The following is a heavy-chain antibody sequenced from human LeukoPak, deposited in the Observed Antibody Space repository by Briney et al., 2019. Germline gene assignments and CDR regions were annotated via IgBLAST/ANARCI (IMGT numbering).Heavy chain of an antibody. V-gene: IGHV1-2*02. CDR3: ARDLGPDSSGWYSVFDI. CDR1: GYTFTGYY. J-gene: IGHJ3*02. CDR2: INPNSGGT. D-gene: IGHD6-19*01. Sequence: ASVKVSCKASGYTFTGYYMHWVRQAPGQGLEWMGWINPNSGGTNYAQKFQGRVTMTRDTSISTAYMELSRLRSDDTAVYYCARDLGPDSSGWYSVFDIWGQGTMVTVSS.